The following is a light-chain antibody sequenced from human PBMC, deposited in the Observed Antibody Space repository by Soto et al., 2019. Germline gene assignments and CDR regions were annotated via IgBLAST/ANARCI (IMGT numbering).Light chain of an antibody. CDR2: GAS. Sequence: ELAMTQSPATLSASPGERATLSCRASQSVSSNLAWYQQKPGQAPRLLIYGASTSATGIPARFSGGGSGTEFTLTISSLQSEDFAVYYCQQYNNWPETVGQGTKVDIK. V-gene: IGKV3-15*01. CDR1: QSVSSN. CDR3: QQYNNWPET. J-gene: IGKJ1*01.